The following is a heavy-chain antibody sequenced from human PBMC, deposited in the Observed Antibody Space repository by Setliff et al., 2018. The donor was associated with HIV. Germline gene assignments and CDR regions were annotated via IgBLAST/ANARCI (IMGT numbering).Heavy chain of an antibody. Sequence: ASVMVSCKASGYTFISYYMHWVRQAPGQGLEWMGVINPSGGSTTYAQKFQGRVTMTRVTSTTTVYMEVSSLRSEDTAVYYCAREPGTWELRRFYYMDVWGKGTTVTVSS. CDR2: INPSGGST. V-gene: IGHV1-46*01. D-gene: IGHD1-26*01. CDR1: GYTFISYY. J-gene: IGHJ6*03. CDR3: AREPGTWELRRFYYMDV.